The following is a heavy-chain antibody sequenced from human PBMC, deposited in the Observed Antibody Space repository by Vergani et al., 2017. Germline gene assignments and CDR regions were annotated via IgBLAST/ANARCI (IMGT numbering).Heavy chain of an antibody. V-gene: IGHV4-39*01. CDR1: GDSVISTDYH. Sequence: QVQLQESGPGLVKPSETLSLTCTVSGDSVISTDYHWGWIRQPPGKGLEWIGSMDYSGSTSYNPSLESRISISFETPKNQFSLRLTSVTAAVTAVYYCASKRGACRAAYCHSYDFWGPGTLVGVSS. CDR3: ASKRGACRAAYCHSYDF. D-gene: IGHD2-15*01. CDR2: MDYSGST. J-gene: IGHJ4*02.